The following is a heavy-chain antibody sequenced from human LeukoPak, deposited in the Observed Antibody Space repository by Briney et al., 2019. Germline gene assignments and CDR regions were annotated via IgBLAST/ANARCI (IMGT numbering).Heavy chain of an antibody. CDR2: IKQDGSEK. V-gene: IGHV3-7*01. CDR1: GFTFSSYW. Sequence: GGSLRLSCAASGFTFSSYWMSWVRQAPGKGLEWVANIKQDGSEKYYVDSVKGRFTISRDNAKNSLYLQMNSLRAEDTAVYYCARDSVLLWLGEFRFDPWGQGTLVTVSS. J-gene: IGHJ5*02. D-gene: IGHD3-10*01. CDR3: ARDSVLLWLGEFRFDP.